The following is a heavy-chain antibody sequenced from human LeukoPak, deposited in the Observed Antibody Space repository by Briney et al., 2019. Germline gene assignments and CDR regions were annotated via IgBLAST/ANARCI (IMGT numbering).Heavy chain of an antibody. CDR2: ISSNGGST. CDR1: GFTFSSYA. D-gene: IGHD3-10*01. J-gene: IGHJ4*02. V-gene: IGHV3-64D*09. CDR3: AKDRYGSGSYPFDY. Sequence: GGSLRLSCSASGFTFSSYAMHWVRQAPGKGLEYVSAISSNGGSTYYADSVKGRFTISRDNSKNTLYLQMSSLRAEDTAVYYCAKDRYGSGSYPFDYWGQGTLVTVSS.